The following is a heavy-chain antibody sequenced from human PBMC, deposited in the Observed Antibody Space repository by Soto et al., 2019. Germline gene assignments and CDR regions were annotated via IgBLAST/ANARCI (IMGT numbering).Heavy chain of an antibody. CDR3: IVRYPYYFDY. V-gene: IGHV3-15*07. CDR1: GFTFSNAW. J-gene: IGHJ4*02. Sequence: EVQLVESGGGLVKPGGSLRLSCAASGFTFSNAWMNWVRQAPGKGLEWVGRLKSKTDGGTTDYAAPVKGRFTISRDDSKNTLYLQMNSLKTEDTAVYYCIVRYPYYFDYWGQGTLVTVSS. D-gene: IGHD2-21*01. CDR2: LKSKTDGGTT.